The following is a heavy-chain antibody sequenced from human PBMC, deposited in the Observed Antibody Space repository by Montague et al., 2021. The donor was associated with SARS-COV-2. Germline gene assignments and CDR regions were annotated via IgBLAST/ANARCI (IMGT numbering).Heavy chain of an antibody. CDR2: INHRGTS. CDR1: GGSLSDNY. J-gene: IGHJ4*02. D-gene: IGHD3-22*01. Sequence: SETLSLTRAVYGGSLSDNYWSWIRKPPGKGLEWIGEINHRGTSNYNPSLKSRVSISVDTSKNQFSLYLGSVTAADTAVYYCARGRQHFNMIVVVMTGGEYYFDYWGQGTLVTVSS. V-gene: IGHV4-34*01. CDR3: ARGRQHFNMIVVVMTGGEYYFDY.